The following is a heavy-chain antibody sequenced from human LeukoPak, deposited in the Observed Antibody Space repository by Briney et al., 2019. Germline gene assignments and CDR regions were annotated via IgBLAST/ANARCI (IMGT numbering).Heavy chain of an antibody. V-gene: IGHV1-2*02. CDR3: ARNEKTPQQLATLYYYYYMDV. CDR1: GYTFTGYY. CDR2: INPNSGGT. Sequence: ASVKVSCKASGYTFTGYYMHWVRQAPGQGLEWMGWINPNSGGTSYAQKFQGRVTMTRDTSISTAYMELSRLRSDDTAVYYCARNEKTPQQLATLYYYYYMDVWGKGTTVTVSS. D-gene: IGHD6-13*01. J-gene: IGHJ6*03.